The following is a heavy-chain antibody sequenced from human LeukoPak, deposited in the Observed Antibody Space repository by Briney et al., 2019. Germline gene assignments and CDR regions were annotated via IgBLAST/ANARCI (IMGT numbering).Heavy chain of an antibody. CDR2: IYHSGST. V-gene: IGHV4-4*02. CDR1: GGSISSSNW. J-gene: IGHJ4*02. D-gene: IGHD6-19*01. CDR3: ARYSSGWYSRPYYFDY. Sequence: SETLSLTCAVSGGSISSSNWWSWVRQPPGKGLEWIGEIYHSGSTNYNPSLKSRVTISVDKSKNQFSLKLSSVTAADTAVYYCARYSSGWYSRPYYFDYWGQGTLVTVSS.